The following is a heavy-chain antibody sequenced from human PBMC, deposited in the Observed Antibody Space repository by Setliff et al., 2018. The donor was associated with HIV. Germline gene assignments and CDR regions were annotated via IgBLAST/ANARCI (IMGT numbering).Heavy chain of an antibody. V-gene: IGHV4-61*09. CDR1: GGSISSGSYY. CDR3: ARVDSSRGPHAFDI. Sequence: PSETLSLTCTVSGGSISSGSYYWSWIRQPAGKGLEWIGHIYTSGSTNSNPSLTSRVTISVDTPKNQFSLKLSSVTAADTAVYYCARVDSSRGPHAFDIWGQGTVVTVSS. CDR2: IYTSGST. D-gene: IGHD3-22*01. J-gene: IGHJ3*02.